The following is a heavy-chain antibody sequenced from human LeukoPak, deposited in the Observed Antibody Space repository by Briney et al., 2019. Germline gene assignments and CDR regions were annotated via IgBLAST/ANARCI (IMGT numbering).Heavy chain of an antibody. CDR2: INSDGSST. D-gene: IGHD3-3*01. CDR3: AREYYDFWSGYYTNWFDP. CDR1: GFTFGSYS. J-gene: IGHJ5*02. Sequence: GGSLRLSCAASGFTFGSYSMNWVRQAPGKGLVWVSRINSDGSSTSYADSVKGRFTISRDNAKNTLYLQMNSLRAEDTAVYYCAREYYDFWSGYYTNWFDPWGQGTLVTVSS. V-gene: IGHV3-74*01.